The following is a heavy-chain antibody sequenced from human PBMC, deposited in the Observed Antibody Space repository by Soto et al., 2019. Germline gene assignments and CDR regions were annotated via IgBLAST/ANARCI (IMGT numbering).Heavy chain of an antibody. D-gene: IGHD1-1*01. J-gene: IGHJ6*02. V-gene: IGHV1-8*01. CDR2: MNPNSGNT. CDR1: GYTFTSYD. Sequence: ASVKVSCKASGYTFTSYDINWVRQATGQGLEWMGWMNPNSGNTGYAQKFQGRVTMTRNTSISTAYMELSSLRSEDTAVYYCARGRNRNGDYYYYGMDVWGQGTTVTVSS. CDR3: ARGRNRNGDYYYYGMDV.